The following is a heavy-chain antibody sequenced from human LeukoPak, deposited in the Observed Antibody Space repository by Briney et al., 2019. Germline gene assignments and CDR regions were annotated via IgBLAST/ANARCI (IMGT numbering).Heavy chain of an antibody. Sequence: SVKVSCKASGYTFTGYYMHWVRQAPGQGLEWMGWINPNSGGTNYAQKFQGRVTMTRDTSISTAYMELSRLRSDDTAVYYCARHLSTAGRFRDYYHYMDVWGKGTTVTVSS. CDR3: ARHLSTAGRFRDYYHYMDV. J-gene: IGHJ6*03. CDR1: GYTFTGYY. D-gene: IGHD6-6*01. V-gene: IGHV1-2*02. CDR2: INPNSGGT.